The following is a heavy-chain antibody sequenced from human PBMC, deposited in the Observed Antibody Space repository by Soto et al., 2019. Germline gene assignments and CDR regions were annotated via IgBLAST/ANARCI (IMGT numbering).Heavy chain of an antibody. Sequence: QVQLVQSGAEVKKPGASVKVSCKASGYTFTSYYMHWVRQAPGQGLEWMGVINPSGGSTSYAQKFQGRVTMTGDTSTSTVYMELSSLRSEDTAVYYCAREGYSSRWCGVESDYWGQGTLVTVSS. V-gene: IGHV1-46*01. CDR1: GYTFTSYY. J-gene: IGHJ4*02. D-gene: IGHD6-13*01. CDR2: INPSGGST. CDR3: AREGYSSRWCGVESDY.